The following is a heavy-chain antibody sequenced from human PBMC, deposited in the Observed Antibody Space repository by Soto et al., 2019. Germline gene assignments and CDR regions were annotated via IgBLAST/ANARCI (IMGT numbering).Heavy chain of an antibody. V-gene: IGHV3-9*01. CDR1: RFTFGDYA. CDR2: ISWNSGSI. Sequence: GGSLRLSCAASRFTFGDYAMQWVRQAPGKGLEWVSAISWNSGSIDYADSVKGRFTISRDNAKNSLYLQMNSLRAEDTALYYCAKSHTTSGWYVTTDYWGQGTRVTVSS. D-gene: IGHD6-19*01. J-gene: IGHJ4*02. CDR3: AKSHTTSGWYVTTDY.